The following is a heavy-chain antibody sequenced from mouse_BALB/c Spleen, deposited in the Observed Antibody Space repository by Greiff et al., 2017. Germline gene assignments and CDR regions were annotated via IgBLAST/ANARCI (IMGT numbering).Heavy chain of an antibody. D-gene: IGHD3-1*01. Sequence: VKLMESGAELMKPGASVKISCKATGYTFSSYWIEWVKQRPGPGLEWIGEILPGSGSTNYNQKFKGKATFTADTSSNTAYMQLISLTSEDSAVYYCARGSSGYVWFAYWGQGTLVTVSA. CDR2: ILPGSGST. V-gene: IGHV1-9*01. J-gene: IGHJ3*01. CDR1: GYTFSSYW. CDR3: ARGSSGYVWFAY.